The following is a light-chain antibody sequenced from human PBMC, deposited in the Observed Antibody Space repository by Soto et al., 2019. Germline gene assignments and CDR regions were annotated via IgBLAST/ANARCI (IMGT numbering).Light chain of an antibody. CDR2: DNY. J-gene: IGLJ3*02. Sequence: QSVLTQPPSVSAAPGQTVTISCSGSSSSVGHESVSWYQSLPGTAPKLLIYDNYKRPSGIPDRFSGSQSGTSATLGITGLQTGDEADYYCGTWDTTLNVGVFGGGTQLTVL. CDR1: SSSVGHES. V-gene: IGLV1-51*01. CDR3: GTWDTTLNVGV.